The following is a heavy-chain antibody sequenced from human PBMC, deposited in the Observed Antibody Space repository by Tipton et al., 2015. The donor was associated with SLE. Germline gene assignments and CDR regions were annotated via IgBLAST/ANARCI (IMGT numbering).Heavy chain of an antibody. D-gene: IGHD7-27*01. Sequence: TLSLTCTVSGGSISSGSDYWSWIRQPAGKGLEWIGHIYTSGSTNYNPSLKSRVTIAVDTSNNQFSLKLSSVTAADTAVYYCARWGTGDAFDIWGQGTMVTVSS. J-gene: IGHJ3*02. CDR2: IYTSGST. V-gene: IGHV4-61*09. CDR1: GGSISSGSDY. CDR3: ARWGTGDAFDI.